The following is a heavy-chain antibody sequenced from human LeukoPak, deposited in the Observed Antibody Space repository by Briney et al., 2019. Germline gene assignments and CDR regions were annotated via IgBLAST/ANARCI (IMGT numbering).Heavy chain of an antibody. CDR2: IYTSGST. J-gene: IGHJ5*02. D-gene: IGHD6-6*01. CDR3: ASRVGAARHIVRGKLNWFDP. CDR1: GGSISSGSYY. V-gene: IGHV4-61*02. Sequence: PSETLSLTCTVSGGSISSGSYYWSWIRQPAGKGLEWIGRIYTSGSTNYNPSLKSRVTISVDTSKNQFSLKLSSVTAADTAVYYCASRVGAARHIVRGKLNWFDPWGQGTLVTVSS.